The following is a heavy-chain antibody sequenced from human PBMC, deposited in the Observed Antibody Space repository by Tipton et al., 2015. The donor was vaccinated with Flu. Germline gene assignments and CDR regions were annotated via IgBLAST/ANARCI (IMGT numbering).Heavy chain of an antibody. CDR2: IYYSGST. J-gene: IGHJ6*02. D-gene: IGHD3-10*01. Sequence: TLSLTCTVSGGSISTSSYYWAWIRQPPGKGLEWIGSIYYSGSTYYNPPLKSQISISVDTSKHQFSLKLNSVTAADTAVYYCARDSGSATHYNLFWEYYGLDVWGQGTTVTVSS. CDR3: ARDSGSATHYNLFWEYYGLDV. V-gene: IGHV4-39*07. CDR1: GGSISTSSYY.